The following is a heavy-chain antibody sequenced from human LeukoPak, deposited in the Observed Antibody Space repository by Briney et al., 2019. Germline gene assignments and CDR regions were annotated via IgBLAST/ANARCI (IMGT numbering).Heavy chain of an antibody. CDR1: GYTFTSYY. Sequence: ASVKVSCKASGYTFTSYYIHWVRQAPGQGLEWMGLINPSGGTTSYAQKFQGRVTMTRDTSTSTVYMALSSLRSEDTAVYYCARDPHAHNDILTGHYIFDIWGQGTMVTVSS. CDR3: ARDPHAHNDILTGHYIFDI. D-gene: IGHD3-9*01. J-gene: IGHJ3*02. V-gene: IGHV1-46*01. CDR2: INPSGGTT.